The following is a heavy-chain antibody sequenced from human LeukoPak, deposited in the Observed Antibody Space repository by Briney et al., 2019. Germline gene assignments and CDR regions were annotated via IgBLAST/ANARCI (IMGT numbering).Heavy chain of an antibody. D-gene: IGHD2-2*01. CDR2: ITTSSRYI. CDR1: GLSFSRYS. Sequence: GGSLRLSCAASGLSFSRYSLNWVRQAPGKGLEWVSSITTSSRYIYYADSLKGRFTVSRDNAKNSLYLQINSLRAEDTAVYYCARDWSPPYQVLSPGYFDLWGRGTLVTVSS. J-gene: IGHJ2*01. V-gene: IGHV3-21*01. CDR3: ARDWSPPYQVLSPGYFDL.